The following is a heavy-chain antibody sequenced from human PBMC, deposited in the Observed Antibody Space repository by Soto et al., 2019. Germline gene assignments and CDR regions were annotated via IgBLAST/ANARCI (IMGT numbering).Heavy chain of an antibody. CDR1: GGSISSHY. CDR2: IYYGGST. V-gene: IGHV4-59*11. CDR3: ASDGREAYGMDV. Sequence: SETLSLTCTVSGGSISSHYWSWVRQAPGKGLEWIGHIYYGGSTTYNPSLRSRSTISVDTSNNQFSLKLNSVTTADTAVYYCASDGREAYGMDVWGQGTKVTVSS. J-gene: IGHJ6*02. D-gene: IGHD1-26*01.